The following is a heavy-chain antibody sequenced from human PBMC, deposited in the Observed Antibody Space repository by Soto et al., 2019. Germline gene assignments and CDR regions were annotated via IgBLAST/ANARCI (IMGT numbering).Heavy chain of an antibody. CDR2: IYYSGST. J-gene: IGHJ6*02. CDR1: GGSISSSSYY. V-gene: IGHV4-39*01. CDR3: ASFYGSGSRYYYGMDV. D-gene: IGHD3-10*01. Sequence: PSETLSLTCTVSGGSISSSSYYWGWIRQPPGKGLEWIGSIYYSGSTYYNPSLKSRVTISVDTSKNQFSLKLSSVTAADTAVYYCASFYGSGSRYYYGMDVWGQGTTVTVSS.